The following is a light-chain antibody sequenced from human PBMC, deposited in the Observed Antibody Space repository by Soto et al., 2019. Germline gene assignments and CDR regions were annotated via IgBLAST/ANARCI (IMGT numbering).Light chain of an antibody. Sequence: MTQSPSTLSASVRDRVTITCRASQSISSWLAWYQQKPGKAPKLLIYDASSLESGVPSRFSGSGSGTEFTLTISSLQPDDFATYYCQQYNTYPITFGQGTRLEIK. J-gene: IGKJ5*01. V-gene: IGKV1-5*01. CDR2: DAS. CDR3: QQYNTYPIT. CDR1: QSISSW.